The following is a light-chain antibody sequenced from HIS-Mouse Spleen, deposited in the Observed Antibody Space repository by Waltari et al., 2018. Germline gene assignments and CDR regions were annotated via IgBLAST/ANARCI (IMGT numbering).Light chain of an antibody. CDR2: KDS. J-gene: IGLJ3*02. V-gene: IGLV3-25*03. Sequence: SYELTQPPSVSVSPGQTARITCSGDALPKQYAYWYQQKPGQAPVLVIYKDSERPSGTPGRVSGSSSGTTVTLTISGVQAEDEADYYCQSADSSGTWVFGGGTKLTVL. CDR1: ALPKQY. CDR3: QSADSSGTWV.